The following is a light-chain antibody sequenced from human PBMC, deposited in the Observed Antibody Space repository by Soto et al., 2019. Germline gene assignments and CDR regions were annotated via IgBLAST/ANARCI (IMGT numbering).Light chain of an antibody. J-gene: IGKJ5*01. V-gene: IGKV3-20*01. CDR2: GAS. CDR3: QQYGSSPPIT. CDR1: QSVSSSY. Sequence: EIVLTQSPGNLSLSPGERATLSCRASQSVSSSYLAWYQQKPGQAPRLLIYGASSRATGIPDRFSGSGSGTDVTLPISRLEPEDFAVYYCQQYGSSPPITFGQGTRLEIK.